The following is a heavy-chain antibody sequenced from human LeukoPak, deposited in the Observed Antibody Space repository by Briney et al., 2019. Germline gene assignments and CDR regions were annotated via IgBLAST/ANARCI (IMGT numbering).Heavy chain of an antibody. Sequence: GGSLRLSCAASGFTFSSYSMNWVRQAPGKGLEWVSSISSSSSYIYYADSVKGRFTIFRDNAKNSLYLQMNSLRAEDTAVYYCARDSSSWVDYWGQGTLVTVSS. CDR2: ISSSSSYI. V-gene: IGHV3-21*01. CDR3: ARDSSSWVDY. CDR1: GFTFSSYS. J-gene: IGHJ4*02. D-gene: IGHD6-13*01.